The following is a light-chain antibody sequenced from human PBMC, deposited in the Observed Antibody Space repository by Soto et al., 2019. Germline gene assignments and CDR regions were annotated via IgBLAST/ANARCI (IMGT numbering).Light chain of an antibody. CDR1: QSVSSN. CDR3: QQYNNWYKT. Sequence: EIVMTQSPATLSVSPGERATLSCRASQSVSSNLAWYQQKPGQAPRLLIYGASTRGTGIPARFSGSGSGTEFTLTISSLQSEDFAVYYCQQYNNWYKTFGQGTKVDIK. CDR2: GAS. J-gene: IGKJ1*01. V-gene: IGKV3-15*01.